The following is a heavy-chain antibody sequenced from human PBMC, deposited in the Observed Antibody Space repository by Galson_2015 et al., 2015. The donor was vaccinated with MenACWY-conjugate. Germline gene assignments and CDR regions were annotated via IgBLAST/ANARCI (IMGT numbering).Heavy chain of an antibody. D-gene: IGHD3-3*01. CDR3: ARQSLTIFGVVSPHDWFDP. J-gene: IGHJ5*02. Sequence: PSLKSRVTISVDTSKNQFSLKLTSVTAADTAVYYCARQSLTIFGVVSPHDWFDPWGQGTLVTVSS. V-gene: IGHV4-39*01.